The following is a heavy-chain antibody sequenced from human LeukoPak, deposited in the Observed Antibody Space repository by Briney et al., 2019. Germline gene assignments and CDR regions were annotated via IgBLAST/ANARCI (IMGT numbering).Heavy chain of an antibody. D-gene: IGHD3-10*01. CDR2: IKQDGSEV. CDR1: GFTFSSYS. Sequence: GGSLRLSCAVSGFTFSSYSMNWLRQAPEKGLEWVANIKQDGSEVDYVDSVKGRFTISRDNAKNSLFLQMNSLRAEDTAVYYCARDFIWGQGTLVTVSS. CDR3: ARDFI. V-gene: IGHV3-7*05. J-gene: IGHJ4*02.